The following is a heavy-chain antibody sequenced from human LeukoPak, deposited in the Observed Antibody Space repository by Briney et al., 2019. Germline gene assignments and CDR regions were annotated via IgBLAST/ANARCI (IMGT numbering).Heavy chain of an antibody. CDR1: GYTFTSYD. Sequence: PEASVKVSCKASGYTFTSYDINWVRQATGQGLEWMGWVNPNSGNTGYAQKFQGRVTMTRNTSISTAYMELSSLRSEDTAVYYCATRAPYYDILTGYYTDRYFDLWGRGTLVTVSS. CDR2: VNPNSGNT. J-gene: IGHJ2*01. CDR3: ATRAPYYDILTGYYTDRYFDL. V-gene: IGHV1-8*01. D-gene: IGHD3-9*01.